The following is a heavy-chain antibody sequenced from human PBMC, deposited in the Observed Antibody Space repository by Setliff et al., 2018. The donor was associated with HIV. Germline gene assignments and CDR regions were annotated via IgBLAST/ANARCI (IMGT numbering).Heavy chain of an antibody. CDR2: IYTSGIT. J-gene: IGHJ4*02. D-gene: IGHD3-3*01. CDR3: ARHTNHHDY. V-gene: IGHV4-4*09. Sequence: PSETLSLTCTVSGASISSYYWSWIRQPPGKGLEWIGYIYTSGITNYNPSLKSRVTMSIDTSKNQFSLKLSSVTAADTAVYYCARHTNHHDYWGQGTLVTVSS. CDR1: GASISSYY.